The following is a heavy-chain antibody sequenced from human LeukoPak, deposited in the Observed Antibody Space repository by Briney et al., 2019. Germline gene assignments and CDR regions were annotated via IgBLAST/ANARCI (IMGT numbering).Heavy chain of an antibody. CDR3: ATLNRPYYYDSSGPNDAFDI. D-gene: IGHD3-22*01. Sequence: ASVKVSCKVSGYTLTELSMHWVRQAPGKGLEWMGGFDPEDGETIYAQKFQGRATMTEDTSTDTAYMELSSLRSEDTAVYYCATLNRPYYYDSSGPNDAFDIWGQGTMVTVSS. CDR2: FDPEDGET. V-gene: IGHV1-24*01. CDR1: GYTLTELS. J-gene: IGHJ3*02.